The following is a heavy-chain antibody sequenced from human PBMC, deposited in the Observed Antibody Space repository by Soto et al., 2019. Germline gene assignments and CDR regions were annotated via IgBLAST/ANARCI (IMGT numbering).Heavy chain of an antibody. CDR2: INPNSGGT. V-gene: IGHV1-2*02. D-gene: IGHD1-26*01. Sequence: ASVKVSCKASGYTFTGYYMHWVRQAPGQGLEWMGWINPNSGGTNYAQKFQGRVTMTRDTSISTAYMELSRLRSDDTAVYYCARGRIVGARTPGAVDYWGQGTLVTVSS. CDR3: ARGRIVGARTPGAVDY. J-gene: IGHJ4*02. CDR1: GYTFTGYY.